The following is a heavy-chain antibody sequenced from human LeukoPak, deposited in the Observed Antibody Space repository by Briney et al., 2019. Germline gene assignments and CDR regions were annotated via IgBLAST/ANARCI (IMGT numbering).Heavy chain of an antibody. Sequence: SETLSLTCAVYGGSFSGYYWSWIRQPPGKGLEWIGDINHSGSTNYNPSLKSRVTISVDTSKNQFSLKLSSVTAADTAVYYCARGKRITMVRGVRTLDVWGQGTTVTVSS. V-gene: IGHV4-34*01. D-gene: IGHD3-10*01. CDR3: ARGKRITMVRGVRTLDV. J-gene: IGHJ6*02. CDR1: GGSFSGYY. CDR2: INHSGST.